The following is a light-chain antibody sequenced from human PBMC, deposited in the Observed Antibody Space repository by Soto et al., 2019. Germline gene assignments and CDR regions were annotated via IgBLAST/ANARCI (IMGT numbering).Light chain of an antibody. J-gene: IGKJ4*01. CDR1: QAIRKH. V-gene: IGKV1-33*01. Sequence: DIQMTQSPSSLSASVRDRVTITCQASQAIRKHLIWYQQTPGKAPKLLIYDASNLETGVPSRFSGSGSGTYFTFTISSLQPEDIATYYCQQYENLPPSFGGGTKVEIK. CDR3: QQYENLPPS. CDR2: DAS.